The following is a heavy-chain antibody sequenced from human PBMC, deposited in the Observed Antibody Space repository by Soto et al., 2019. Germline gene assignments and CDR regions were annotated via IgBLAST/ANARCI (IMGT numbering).Heavy chain of an antibody. J-gene: IGHJ4*02. Sequence: SETLSLTCTVSGGSISSGGYYWSWIRQHPGKGLEWIGYIYYSGSTYYNPSLKSRVTISVDTSKNQSSLKLSSVTAADTAVYYCARVMASSFDYWGQGTLVTVSS. CDR1: GGSISSGGYY. D-gene: IGHD3-10*01. V-gene: IGHV4-31*03. CDR3: ARVMASSFDY. CDR2: IYYSGST.